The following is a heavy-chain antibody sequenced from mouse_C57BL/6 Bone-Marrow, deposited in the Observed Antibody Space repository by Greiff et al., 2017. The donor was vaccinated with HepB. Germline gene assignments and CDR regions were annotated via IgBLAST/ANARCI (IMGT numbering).Heavy chain of an antibody. CDR3: AKNGNYHGSSYGFDV. Sequence: QVQLQQSGPGLVQPSQSLSITCTVSGFSLTSYGVHWVRQSPGKGLEWLGVIWRGGSTDYNAAFMSRLSITKDNSKSQVFFKMNSLQADDTAIYYCAKNGNYHGSSYGFDVWGTGTTVTVSS. CDR2: IWRGGST. V-gene: IGHV2-5*01. D-gene: IGHD1-1*01. CDR1: GFSLTSYG. J-gene: IGHJ1*03.